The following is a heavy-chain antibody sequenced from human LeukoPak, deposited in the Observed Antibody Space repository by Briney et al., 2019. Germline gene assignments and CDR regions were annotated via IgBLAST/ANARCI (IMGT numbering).Heavy chain of an antibody. CDR2: INHSGST. J-gene: IGHJ4*02. CDR3: ARKNPNSGQLAFDY. V-gene: IGHV4-34*01. CDR1: GGSFSGYY. Sequence: SETLSLTCAVYGGSFSGYYWSWIRQPPGKGLEWIGEINHSGSTNYNPSLKSRVTISVDTSKNQFSLKLSSVTAADTAVYYCARKNPNSGQLAFDYWGLGTLVTVSS. D-gene: IGHD6-19*01.